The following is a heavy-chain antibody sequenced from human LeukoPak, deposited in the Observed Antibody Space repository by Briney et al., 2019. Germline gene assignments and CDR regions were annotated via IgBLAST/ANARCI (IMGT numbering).Heavy chain of an antibody. J-gene: IGHJ4*02. Sequence: GGSLRLSCAACGFTFSSYSMTWVRQAPGKGLEWVSSISSSSSYIYYADSVKGRFTISRDNSKSTLYLQMNSLRAEDTAVYYCVREAYYASGSPPTYYFDSWGQGTLVTVSS. CDR2: ISSSSSYI. CDR3: VREAYYASGSPPTYYFDS. CDR1: GFTFSSYS. D-gene: IGHD3-16*01. V-gene: IGHV3-21*01.